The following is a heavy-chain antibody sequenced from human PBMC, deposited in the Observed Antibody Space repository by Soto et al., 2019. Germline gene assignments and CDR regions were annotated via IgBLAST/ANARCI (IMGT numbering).Heavy chain of an antibody. CDR2: IYYSGST. CDR3: ARDNILGILYGGMDV. D-gene: IGHD3-3*01. Sequence: SATLSLTFTVSGGSIRGGDYCWNWICRPPGKGLEWIGYIYYSGSTYYNPSLKSRVTISVDTSKNQFSLKLSSVTAADTAVYYCARDNILGILYGGMDVWGKGTTVTVSS. J-gene: IGHJ6*04. V-gene: IGHV4-30-4*01. CDR1: GGSIRGGDYC.